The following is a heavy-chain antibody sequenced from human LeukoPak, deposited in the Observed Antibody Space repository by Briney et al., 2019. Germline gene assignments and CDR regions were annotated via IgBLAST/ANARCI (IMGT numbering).Heavy chain of an antibody. CDR1: GGSISSGGYY. D-gene: IGHD5-18*01. Sequence: PSQTLSLTCTVSGGSISSGGYYWSWIRQHPGKGLEWIGYIYYSRSTYYNPSLKSRVTISVDTSKNQFSLKLSSVTAADTAVYYCASVGTAMVTFDYWGQGTLVTVSS. V-gene: IGHV4-31*03. CDR2: IYYSRST. CDR3: ASVGTAMVTFDY. J-gene: IGHJ4*02.